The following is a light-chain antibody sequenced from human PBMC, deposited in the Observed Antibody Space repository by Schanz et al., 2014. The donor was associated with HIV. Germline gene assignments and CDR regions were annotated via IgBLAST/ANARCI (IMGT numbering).Light chain of an antibody. CDR2: NTF. Sequence: QSVLTQPPSASGTPGQRVTISCSGSSSNFRSNAVNWYQQLPGTAPRLVIYNTFHRPSGVPVRFSGSKSATSASLAISGLQSEDEADYFCATWDDSLEGWVFGGGTKVTVL. CDR1: SSNFRSNA. J-gene: IGLJ3*02. V-gene: IGLV1-44*01. CDR3: ATWDDSLEGWV.